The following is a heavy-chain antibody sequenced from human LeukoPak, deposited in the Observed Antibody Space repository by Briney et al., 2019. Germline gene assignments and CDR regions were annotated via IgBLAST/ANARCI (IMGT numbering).Heavy chain of an antibody. CDR1: GYTFASYD. Sequence: ASVKVSCKASGYTFASYDISWVRQAPGQGLEWMGWISAYNGYTNYAQNLQGRVAMTTDTSTSTAYMELRSLSSADTAVYYCARGGQWEPTDCWGQGTLVTVSS. D-gene: IGHD1-26*01. V-gene: IGHV1-18*01. CDR2: ISAYNGYT. CDR3: ARGGQWEPTDC. J-gene: IGHJ4*02.